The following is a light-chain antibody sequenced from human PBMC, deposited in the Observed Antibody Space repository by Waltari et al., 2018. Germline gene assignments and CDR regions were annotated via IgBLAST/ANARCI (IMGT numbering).Light chain of an antibody. J-gene: IGLJ1*01. V-gene: IGLV2-11*01. CDR1: SNDIGGYGY. Sequence: QSALTQPRSVSGSPGQSVTISCTGTSNDIGGYGYVSWFQQHPGKAPRVIIYDVSDRPSGFPDRVSGSKSGNTASLTISGLQAEDEAEYYCCSYAGDYTYVFGTGTEVTVL. CDR3: CSYAGDYTYV. CDR2: DVS.